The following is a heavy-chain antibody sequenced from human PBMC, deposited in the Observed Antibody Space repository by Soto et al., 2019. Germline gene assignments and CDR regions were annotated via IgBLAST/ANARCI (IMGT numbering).Heavy chain of an antibody. D-gene: IGHD2-21*01. CDR2: IYYSGST. CDR3: ARDRFDSHYSGMDV. J-gene: IGHJ6*02. CDR1: GGSISSGGYY. V-gene: IGHV4-31*03. Sequence: PSETLSLTCTVSGGSISSGGYYWSWILHHPGKGLEWIGYIYYSGSTYYNPSLKSRVTMSVDTSKSQFSLKLSSVTAADTAVYYCARDRFDSHYSGMDVWGQGTTVTVSS.